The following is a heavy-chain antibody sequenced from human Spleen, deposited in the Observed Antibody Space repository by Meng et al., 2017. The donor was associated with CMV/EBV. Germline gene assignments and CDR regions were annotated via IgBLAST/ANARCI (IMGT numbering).Heavy chain of an antibody. CDR2: INPNSGGT. D-gene: IGHD2-2*01. CDR3: ARDNWDYCTSSSCYRNNWFDP. CDR1: GYTFTGYY. V-gene: IGHV1-2*02. J-gene: IGHJ5*02. Sequence: ASVKVSCKASGYTFTGYYMHWVRQAPGQGLEWMGWINPNSGGTNYAQKFQGRVTMTTDTSTGTAYMELRSLRSDDTAVYYCARDNWDYCTSSSCYRNNWFDPWGQGTLVTVSS.